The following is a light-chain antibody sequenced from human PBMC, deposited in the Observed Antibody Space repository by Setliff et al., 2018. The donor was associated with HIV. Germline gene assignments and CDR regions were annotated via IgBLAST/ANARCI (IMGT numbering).Light chain of an antibody. V-gene: IGKV3-15*01. Sequence: TLSVSPGERATLSCRASQSISSNLAWYQQKPGQAPRLLIYGASTRATGIPARFSGSGSGTEFTLTISSLQSEDFAVHYCQQYNNWPQTFGQGTKVDIK. CDR1: QSISSN. CDR3: QQYNNWPQT. CDR2: GAS. J-gene: IGKJ1*01.